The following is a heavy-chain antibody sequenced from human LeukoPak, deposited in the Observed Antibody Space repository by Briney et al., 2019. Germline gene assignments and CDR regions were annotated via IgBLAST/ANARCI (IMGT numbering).Heavy chain of an antibody. Sequence: SDTLSLTCAVYGGSFSGYYWSWIRQPPGKGLEWIGEINHSGGTNYNPSLKSRGTISVDTSKNQFSLKLSSVTAADTAVYYCARGPSKYSSGWYKAFDIWGQGTMVTVSS. CDR1: GGSFSGYY. J-gene: IGHJ3*02. CDR2: INHSGGT. V-gene: IGHV4-34*01. D-gene: IGHD6-19*01. CDR3: ARGPSKYSSGWYKAFDI.